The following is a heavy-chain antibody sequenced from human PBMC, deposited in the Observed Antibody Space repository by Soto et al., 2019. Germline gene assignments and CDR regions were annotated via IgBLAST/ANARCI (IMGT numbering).Heavy chain of an antibody. Sequence: QVQLQESGPGLVKPSQTLSLTCTVSGGSISSGGYYWSWIRQHPGKGLEWIGYIYYSGSTYYNPSLKSRVTISVDTSKNQFSLKLSSATAADTAVYYCAREPRGALLKNDAFDIWGQGTMVTVSS. V-gene: IGHV4-31*03. J-gene: IGHJ3*02. D-gene: IGHD3-10*01. CDR1: GGSISSGGYY. CDR2: IYYSGST. CDR3: AREPRGALLKNDAFDI.